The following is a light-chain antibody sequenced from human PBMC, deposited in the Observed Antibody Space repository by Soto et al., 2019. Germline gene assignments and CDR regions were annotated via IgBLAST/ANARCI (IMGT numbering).Light chain of an antibody. CDR1: SSDVGAYNY. CDR2: EVS. J-gene: IGLJ3*02. V-gene: IGLV2-14*01. CDR3: SSYKNSDTLV. Sequence: QAVVTQPASVSGSPGQSITISCTGTSSDVGAYNYVSWYQQHPGKVPKLMISEVSNRPSGVSNRFSASKSGNTASLTISGLQAEDEADYYCSSYKNSDTLVFGGGTKLTVL.